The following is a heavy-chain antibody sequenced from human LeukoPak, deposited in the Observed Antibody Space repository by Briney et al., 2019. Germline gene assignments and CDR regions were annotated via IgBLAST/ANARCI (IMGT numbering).Heavy chain of an antibody. V-gene: IGHV3-33*08. J-gene: IGHJ4*02. Sequence: PGGSLRLSCAASGITFSSYGMHWVRQAPGKGLEWVAVIWYDGSNKYYADSVKGRFTISRDNSKNTLYLQMNSLRAEDTAVYYCARDTPSSYSGYDFKLGILDYWGQGTLVTVSS. CDR1: GITFSSYG. CDR3: ARDTPSSYSGYDFKLGILDY. D-gene: IGHD5-12*01. CDR2: IWYDGSNK.